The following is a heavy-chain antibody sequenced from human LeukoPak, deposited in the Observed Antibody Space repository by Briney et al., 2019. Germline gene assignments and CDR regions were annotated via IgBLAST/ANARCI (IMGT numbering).Heavy chain of an antibody. Sequence: ASVKVSFKASGYTFTNYGIYWVRQAPGQGLEWMAWISAYNGNTNYAQKLQGRVTVTTDTSTSTAYMELRSLRSDDTAIYYCARAEGVVVAAHIDVWGKGTTVTVSS. CDR3: ARAEGVVVAAHIDV. CDR1: GYTFTNYG. D-gene: IGHD2-15*01. CDR2: ISAYNGNT. V-gene: IGHV1-18*01. J-gene: IGHJ6*03.